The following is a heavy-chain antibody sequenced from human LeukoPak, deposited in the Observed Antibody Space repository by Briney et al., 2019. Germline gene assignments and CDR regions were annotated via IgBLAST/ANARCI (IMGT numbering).Heavy chain of an antibody. CDR1: GHSFSSDDFY. V-gene: IGHV4-30-4*01. CDR3: ARRRTGYLSYYFDS. J-gene: IGHJ4*02. CDR2: ISYSGST. D-gene: IGHD3/OR15-3a*01. Sequence: SETLSLTCTVSGHSFSSDDFYWSWIRQPPGKGLEWLGYISYSGSTFYNPSLKSRVTISVDTSKNQFSLKLFSVTAADTAVYYCARRRTGYLSYYFDSWGQGVLVTVSS.